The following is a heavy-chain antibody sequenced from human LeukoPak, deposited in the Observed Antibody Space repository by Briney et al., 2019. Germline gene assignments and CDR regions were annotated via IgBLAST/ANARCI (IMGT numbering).Heavy chain of an antibody. Sequence: PGGSLRLSSAASGFTFSIYSMNWVRQAPGEGLEWVANILQDGSEKYYLDSVKGRFTISRDNAQSSVYLQMNSLRAEDTAVYYCVFWGVSRPYWGQGTLVTVSS. D-gene: IGHD3-16*01. J-gene: IGHJ4*02. V-gene: IGHV3-7*02. CDR2: ILQDGSEK. CDR1: GFTFSIYS. CDR3: VFWGVSRPY.